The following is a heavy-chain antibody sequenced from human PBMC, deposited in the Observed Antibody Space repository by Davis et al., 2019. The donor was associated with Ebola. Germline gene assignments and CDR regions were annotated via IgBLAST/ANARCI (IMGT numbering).Heavy chain of an antibody. V-gene: IGHV3-7*01. J-gene: IGHJ4*02. CDR3: ARRGASGWSPFDY. D-gene: IGHD3-3*01. CDR1: GFTSSSYS. CDR2: INQDGSEK. Sequence: PGGPLRLSCAASGFTSSSYSMSWVRQAPGKGLEWVANINQDGSEKYYEDSVKGRFTISRDNAKNSLYLQMNSLRAEDTAVYYCARRGASGWSPFDYWGQGTLVTVSS.